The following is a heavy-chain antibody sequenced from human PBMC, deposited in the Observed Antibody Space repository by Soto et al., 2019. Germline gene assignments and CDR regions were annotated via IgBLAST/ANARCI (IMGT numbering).Heavy chain of an antibody. CDR1: GGSISSYY. CDR3: ARHRLETGGNVLLWFGDRFYYYYGMDV. V-gene: IGHV4-59*08. Sequence: SETLSLTCTVSGGSISSYYWSWIRQPPGKGLEWIGYIYYSGSTNYNPSLKSRVTISVDTSKNQFSLKLSSVTAADTAVYYCARHRLETGGNVLLWFGDRFYYYYGMDVWGQGTTVTVSS. D-gene: IGHD3-10*01. CDR2: IYYSGST. J-gene: IGHJ6*02.